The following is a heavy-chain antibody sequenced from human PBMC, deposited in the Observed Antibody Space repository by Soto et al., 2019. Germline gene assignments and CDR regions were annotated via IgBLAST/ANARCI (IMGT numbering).Heavy chain of an antibody. V-gene: IGHV3-11*05. J-gene: IGHJ4*02. Sequence: QVQLVESGGGLVKPGGSLRLSCAVSGFTFSDYYMTWIRQAPGKGLEWVSYISSSTSHTNYEDSVKGRFTISRDTAKXXXXXXXXXXXAXXXXXXSXARGRGAAADYFDFWGQGTLVTVSS. CDR3: ARGRGAAADYFDF. CDR1: GFTFSDYY. CDR2: ISSSTSHT. D-gene: IGHD6-13*01.